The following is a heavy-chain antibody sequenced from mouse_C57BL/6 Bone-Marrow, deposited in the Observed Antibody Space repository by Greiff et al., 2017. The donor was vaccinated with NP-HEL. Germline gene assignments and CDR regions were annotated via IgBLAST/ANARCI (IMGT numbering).Heavy chain of an antibody. D-gene: IGHD3-2*02. CDR3: TTWDSSGYVGY. Sequence: VQLQQSGAELVRPGASVKLSCTASGFNIKDDYMHWVKQRPEQGLEWIGWIDPDNGDTEYASKFQGKATITADTSSNTAYLQLSSLTSEDTAVYYCTTWDSSGYVGYWGQGTTLTVSS. CDR1: GFNIKDDY. J-gene: IGHJ2*01. V-gene: IGHV14-4*01. CDR2: IDPDNGDT.